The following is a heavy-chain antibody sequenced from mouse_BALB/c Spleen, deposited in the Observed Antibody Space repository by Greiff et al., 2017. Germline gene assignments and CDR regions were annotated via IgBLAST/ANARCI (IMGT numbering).Heavy chain of an antibody. CDR3: ARGGYYGSSAFAY. CDR2: INPYNDGT. CDR1: GYTFTSYV. J-gene: IGHJ3*01. V-gene: IGHV1-14*01. Sequence: VQLQQSGPELVKPGASVKMSCKASGYTFTSYVMHWVKQKPGQGLEWIGYINPYNDGTKYNEKFKGKATLTSDKSSSTAYMELSSLTSEDSAVYYWARGGYYGSSAFAYWGQGTLGTVAA. D-gene: IGHD1-1*01.